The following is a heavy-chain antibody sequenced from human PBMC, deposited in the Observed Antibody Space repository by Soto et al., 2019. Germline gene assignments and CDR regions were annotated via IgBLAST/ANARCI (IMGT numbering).Heavy chain of an antibody. D-gene: IGHD4-17*01. CDR2: ITNTGITT. Sequence: GGSLRLSXAASGFGFSTHALSWVRQAPGKGLEWLSSITNTGITTHYADSVKGRFTISRENSRNTLHLQMNNLRVDDTAVYYCAKGFYYGDTKHIDHWGQGTLVTVS. V-gene: IGHV3-23*01. CDR3: AKGFYYGDTKHIDH. J-gene: IGHJ4*02. CDR1: GFGFSTHA.